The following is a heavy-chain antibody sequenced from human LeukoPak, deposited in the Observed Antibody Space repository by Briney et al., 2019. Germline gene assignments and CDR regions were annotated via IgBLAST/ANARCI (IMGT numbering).Heavy chain of an antibody. Sequence: GGSLRLSCAASGFTFSSYAMSWVRQAPGKGLEWGSAISGSGGSTYYADAVKGRFTISRDNSKNTLYLQMNGLRAEDTAVYYCAKDGPSTIFGVVIISLYYYYGMDVWGQGTTVTVSS. V-gene: IGHV3-23*01. CDR2: ISGSGGST. J-gene: IGHJ6*02. D-gene: IGHD3-3*01. CDR3: AKDGPSTIFGVVIISLYYYYGMDV. CDR1: GFTFSSYA.